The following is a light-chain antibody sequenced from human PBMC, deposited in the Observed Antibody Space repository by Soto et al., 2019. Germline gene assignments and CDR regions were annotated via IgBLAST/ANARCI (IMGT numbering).Light chain of an antibody. Sequence: DIVMTQCPARLSVSPGEGATLSCRASQRVXSNFDWYKQKPGQATRLLIXGDSSRATGIPERFSGSGSGKDFTLTISRLEPEYFAVYYCQQYGRSPPRTFGQGTKVDIK. J-gene: IGKJ1*01. CDR2: GDS. CDR1: QRVXSN. CDR3: QQYGRSPPRT. V-gene: IGKV3-20*01.